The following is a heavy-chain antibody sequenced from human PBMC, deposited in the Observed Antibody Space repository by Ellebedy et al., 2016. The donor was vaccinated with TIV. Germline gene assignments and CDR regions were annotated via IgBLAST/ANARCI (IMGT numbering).Heavy chain of an antibody. D-gene: IGHD5-12*01. Sequence: GESLKISCAASGFTFSSYGMKWVRQAPGKGLEYVSAISSNGGSTYYAYSVNGRFTISRDNSKNTLYLQMSSLRAEDKAVYYCVKDLGWLRGSTQSSGPRYYYYGMDVWGQGTTVTVSS. CDR2: ISSNGGST. J-gene: IGHJ6*01. CDR1: GFTFSSYG. V-gene: IGHV3-64D*06. CDR3: VKDLGWLRGSTQSSGPRYYYYGMDV.